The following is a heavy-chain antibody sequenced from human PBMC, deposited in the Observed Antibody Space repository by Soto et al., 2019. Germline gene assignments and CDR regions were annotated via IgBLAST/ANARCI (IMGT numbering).Heavy chain of an antibody. CDR1: GLTFSSSW. CDR3: ARGPTGWYGYDY. D-gene: IGHD6-19*01. Sequence: EVQLVESGGGLVQTGGSLRLSCAASGLTFSSSWMHWVRQAPGKGPEWVSRIKSDGSTTNYADSVKGRFTISRDNAKNTLYLQMNSLRAEDTAVYYCARGPTGWYGYDYWGQGNLVTVSS. J-gene: IGHJ4*02. V-gene: IGHV3-74*01. CDR2: IKSDGSTT.